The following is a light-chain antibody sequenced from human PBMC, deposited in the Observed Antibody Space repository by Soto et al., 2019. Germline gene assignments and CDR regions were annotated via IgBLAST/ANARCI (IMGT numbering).Light chain of an antibody. J-gene: IGKJ2*01. CDR1: QNVSSN. CDR3: QQYTNWPRT. V-gene: IGKV3-15*01. Sequence: ERVMMQSPDTLSVSPGERATLSCRASQNVSSNLAWYQQKPGQAPRLLIYGASTRATGIPDRFSGSGSGTDFTLTISSLQSEDSAIYYCQQYTNWPRTFGQGTKLEIK. CDR2: GAS.